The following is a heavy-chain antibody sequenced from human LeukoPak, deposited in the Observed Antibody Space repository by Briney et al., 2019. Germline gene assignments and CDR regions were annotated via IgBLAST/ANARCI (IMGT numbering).Heavy chain of an antibody. D-gene: IGHD6-19*01. CDR2: ISGSGDRT. CDR3: AKDGDSYSSGWYHFDY. J-gene: IGHJ4*02. Sequence: SGGSLRLSCAASGFTFNSYAMTWVRQSPGKGLEWVSTISGSGDRTYYADSVKGRLTISRDNSKNTLYLQMNSLRAEDAAVYYCAKDGDSYSSGWYHFDYWGQGTLVTVSS. V-gene: IGHV3-23*01. CDR1: GFTFNSYA.